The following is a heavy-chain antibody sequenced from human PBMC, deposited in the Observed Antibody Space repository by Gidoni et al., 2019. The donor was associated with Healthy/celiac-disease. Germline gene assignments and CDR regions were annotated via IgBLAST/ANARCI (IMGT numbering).Heavy chain of an antibody. CDR2: ISSSGSTI. CDR3: ARESLVGAFDI. V-gene: IGHV3-11*01. CDR1: GFTFSDYY. J-gene: IGHJ3*02. Sequence: YGAASGFTFSDYYMSWIRQAPGKGLEWVSYISSSGSTIYYADSVKGRFTISRDNAKNSLYLQMNSLRAEDTAVYYCARESLVGAFDIWGQGTMVTVSS. D-gene: IGHD3-10*01.